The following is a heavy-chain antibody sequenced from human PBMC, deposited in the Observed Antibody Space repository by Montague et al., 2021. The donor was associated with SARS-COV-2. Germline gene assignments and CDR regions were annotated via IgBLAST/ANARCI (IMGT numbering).Heavy chain of an antibody. D-gene: IGHD3-3*01. CDR2: LFYSVNT. J-gene: IGHJ3*02. V-gene: IGHV4-39*01. CDR3: TRTNYDFWRGHQRGGAFDI. Sequence: SETLSPCCTVSGGSISSSDYYWGWIRQPPGKGLEWIGSLFYSVNTYYNPSVESRVTISVDTSKNQFSLKLSSVTAADTAVYYCTRTNYDFWRGHQRGGAFDIWGQGTMVTVSS. CDR1: GGSISSSDYY.